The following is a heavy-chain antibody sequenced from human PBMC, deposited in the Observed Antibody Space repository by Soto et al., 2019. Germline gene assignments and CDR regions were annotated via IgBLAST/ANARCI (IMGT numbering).Heavy chain of an antibody. CDR1: GYTFTAYY. V-gene: IGHV1-2*02. CDR2: INPNTGGT. Sequence: QVQLVQSGAEVKKPGASVKVSCKASGYTFTAYYIHWVRQAPGQGLEWMGWINPNTGGTSYAQNSQGRVTMTSDTPISTAFMELSRLRSDDRALYYCAAMVIPPLYYYYGVDVWGQGTPVTVSS. J-gene: IGHJ6*02. D-gene: IGHD3-22*01. CDR3: AAMVIPPLYYYYGVDV.